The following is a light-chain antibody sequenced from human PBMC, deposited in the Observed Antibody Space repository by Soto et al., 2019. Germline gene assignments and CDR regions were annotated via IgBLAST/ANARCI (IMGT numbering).Light chain of an antibody. CDR3: QQYDSYSFT. CDR1: QSISTW. Sequence: DIQMTQSPSTLSASVGDRVTITCRANQSISTWLAWYQRKPGKAPKLLIYKASSIESGVPSRFSGSGSGTEFTLTISSLQPDDFATYYCQQYDSYSFTFGPGTKVDIK. V-gene: IGKV1-5*03. J-gene: IGKJ3*01. CDR2: KAS.